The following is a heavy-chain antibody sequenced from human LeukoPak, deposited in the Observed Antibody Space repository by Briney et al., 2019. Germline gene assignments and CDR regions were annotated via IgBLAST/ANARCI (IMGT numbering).Heavy chain of an antibody. Sequence: VASVKVSCKASGYTFTSYGITWARQAPGQGLEWMGWISTYNGNTNYAQNLQGRVTMTTDTSTSTAYMELRSLRSDDTAVYYCAGGGRLGELFSPDYWGQGTLVTVSS. CDR2: ISTYNGNT. CDR3: AGGGRLGELFSPDY. V-gene: IGHV1-18*04. CDR1: GYTFTSYG. D-gene: IGHD3-16*01. J-gene: IGHJ4*02.